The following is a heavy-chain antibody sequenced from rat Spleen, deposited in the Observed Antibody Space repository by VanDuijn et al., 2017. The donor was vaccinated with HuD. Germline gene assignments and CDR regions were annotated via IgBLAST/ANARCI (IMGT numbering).Heavy chain of an antibody. CDR3: ARPAYTAYYFDY. Sequence: EVQLVESGGGLVQPGRSLKLSCSASGFTFSDYTMAWVRQAPKKGLEWVAAIVDDGSNTFYRDSVKGRFTISRDNAKSTLYLQMDSLRSEDTASYYCARPAYTAYYFDYWGQGVMVTVSS. V-gene: IGHV5-17*01. D-gene: IGHD1-6*01. CDR1: GFTFSDYT. CDR2: IVDDGSNT. J-gene: IGHJ2*01.